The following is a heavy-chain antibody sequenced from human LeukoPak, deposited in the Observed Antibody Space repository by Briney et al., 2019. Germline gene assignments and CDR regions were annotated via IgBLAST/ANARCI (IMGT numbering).Heavy chain of an antibody. CDR3: TKDSQGFYGGFWYGTYGMDV. V-gene: IGHV1-69*13. CDR2: IIPIFGTA. Sequence: SVKVSCKASGGTFISYAISWVRQAPGQGLEWMGGIIPIFGTANYAQKFQGRVTITADESTCTAYMELNSLTPEDAATYYCTKDSQGFYGGFWYGTYGMDVWGQGTTVTVSS. CDR1: GGTFISYA. J-gene: IGHJ6*02. D-gene: IGHD6-13*01.